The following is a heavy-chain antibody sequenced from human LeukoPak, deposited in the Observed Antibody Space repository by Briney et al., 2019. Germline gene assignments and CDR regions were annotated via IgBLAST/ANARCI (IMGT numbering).Heavy chain of an antibody. CDR1: GFTFSSYW. CDR3: AKGLMGATPYYFDY. CDR2: INTDGSST. V-gene: IGHV3-74*01. Sequence: GGSLRLSCAASGFTFSSYWMHWVRQAPGKGLVWVSRINTDGSSTTYADSVKGRFTISRDNAKNTLYLQMNSLRADDTAVYYCAKGLMGATPYYFDYWGQGTLVTVSS. D-gene: IGHD1-26*01. J-gene: IGHJ4*02.